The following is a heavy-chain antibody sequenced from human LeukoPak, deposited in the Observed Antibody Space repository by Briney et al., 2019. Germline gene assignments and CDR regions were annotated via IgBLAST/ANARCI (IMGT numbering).Heavy chain of an antibody. V-gene: IGHV4-39*07. J-gene: IGHJ1*01. CDR3: ARQERYYGSGSYTYFQH. Sequence: SETLSLTCTVSGGSISSGGYYWSWIRQPPGKGLEWIGSIYYSGSTYYNPSLKSRVTISVDTSKNQFSLKLSSVTAADTAVYYCARQERYYGSGSYTYFQHWGQGTLVTVSS. CDR1: GGSISSGGYY. CDR2: IYYSGST. D-gene: IGHD3-10*01.